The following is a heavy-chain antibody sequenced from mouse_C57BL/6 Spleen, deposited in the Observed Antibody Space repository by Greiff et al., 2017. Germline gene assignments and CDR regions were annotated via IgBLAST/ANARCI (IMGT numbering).Heavy chain of an antibody. CDR2: IDPENGDT. V-gene: IGHV14-4*01. CDR3: TTQGRYFDY. Sequence: VQLQQSGAELVRPGASVKLSCTASGFNIKDDYMHWVKPRPEQGLEWIGWIDPENGDTEYASKFQGKATITADTSSNTAYLQLSSLTSEDTAVYYCTTQGRYFDYWGQGTTLTVSS. CDR1: GFNIKDDY. J-gene: IGHJ2*01. D-gene: IGHD3-2*02.